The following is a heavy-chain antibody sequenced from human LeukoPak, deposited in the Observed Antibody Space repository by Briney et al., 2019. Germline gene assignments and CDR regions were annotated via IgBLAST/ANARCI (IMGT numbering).Heavy chain of an antibody. CDR3: ATVLAAAGTLDY. CDR1: GYTFTSYD. CDR2: MNPNSGNT. D-gene: IGHD6-13*01. Sequence: ASVKVSCKASGYTFTSYDINWVRQATGQGLEWMGWMNPNSGNTGYAQKFQGRVTMTRNTSISTAYMELSSLRSEDTAVYYCATVLAAAGTLDYWGQGTLVTVSS. J-gene: IGHJ4*02. V-gene: IGHV1-8*01.